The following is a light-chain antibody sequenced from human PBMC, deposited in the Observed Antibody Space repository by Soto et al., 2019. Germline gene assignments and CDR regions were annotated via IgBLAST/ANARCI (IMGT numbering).Light chain of an antibody. CDR2: GAS. V-gene: IGKV3-15*01. CDR3: QQYNNWPPT. CDR1: QSVSSN. J-gene: IGKJ3*01. Sequence: EIVMTQSPATLSVSPGERATLSCRASQSVSSNLAWYQQKPGQAPRLLIYGASTRATGIPARFSGSGSGTEFTLTISSLQSEDFAVYYCQQYNNWPPTFDPGTKVDIK.